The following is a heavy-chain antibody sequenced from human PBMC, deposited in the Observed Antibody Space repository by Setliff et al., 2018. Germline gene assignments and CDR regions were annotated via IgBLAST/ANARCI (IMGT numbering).Heavy chain of an antibody. J-gene: IGHJ6*04. CDR3: ARPPKWFGEVIIGALDV. CDR2: VHSSGTT. D-gene: IGHD3-10*01. CDR1: GGSISSYY. Sequence: SETLSLTCTVSGGSISSYYWSWIRQPPGKGLEWIGSVHSSGTTHYNPSLKSRVTISVDSAKNHFSLNLRSVTAADTAIYYCARPPKWFGEVIIGALDVWGKGTTVTVSS. V-gene: IGHV4-4*08.